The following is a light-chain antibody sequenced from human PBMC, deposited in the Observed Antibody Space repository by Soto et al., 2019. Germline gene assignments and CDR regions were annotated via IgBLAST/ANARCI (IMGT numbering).Light chain of an antibody. CDR2: ATS. Sequence: DIQMTQSPSSVSASVGDRVIITCRASQNINRWLAWYQQKPGKAPQLLIYATSTLHSGVPSRFSVSGSGTDFTLTVSSLQPEDFATYYCQQANSFPHTLGGGTRVEIK. CDR1: QNINRW. CDR3: QQANSFPHT. V-gene: IGKV1-12*01. J-gene: IGKJ4*01.